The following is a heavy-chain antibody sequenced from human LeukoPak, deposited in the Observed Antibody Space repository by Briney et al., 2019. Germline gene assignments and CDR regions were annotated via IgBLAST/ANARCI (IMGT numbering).Heavy chain of an antibody. CDR1: GDSVSRNSVA. V-gene: IGHV6-1*01. J-gene: IGHJ3*01. Sequence: SQTLSLTCAISGDSVSRNSVAWNWIRQSPSRGLEWLGRTYYRSKWYNDYAVSVKSRITINPETSKNQFSLQLNSVTPEDTAVYYCANADRFCSGSCHVPDAFDFWGQGTMVTVSS. CDR2: TYYRSKWYN. CDR3: ANADRFCSGSCHVPDAFDF. D-gene: IGHD2-15*01.